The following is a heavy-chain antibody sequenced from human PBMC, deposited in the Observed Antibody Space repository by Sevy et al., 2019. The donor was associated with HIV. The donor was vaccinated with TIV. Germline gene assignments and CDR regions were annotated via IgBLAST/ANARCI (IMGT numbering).Heavy chain of an antibody. CDR1: GFTFSSYA. V-gene: IGHV3-30-3*01. J-gene: IGHJ4*02. Sequence: GGSLRLSCAASGFTFSSYAMHWVRQAPGKGLEWVAVISYDGSNKYYAASVKGRFTISRDNSKNTLYLQMNSLRAEDTAVYYCASWGYGQLWFGYFDYWGQGTLVTVSS. CDR2: ISYDGSNK. D-gene: IGHD5-18*01. CDR3: ASWGYGQLWFGYFDY.